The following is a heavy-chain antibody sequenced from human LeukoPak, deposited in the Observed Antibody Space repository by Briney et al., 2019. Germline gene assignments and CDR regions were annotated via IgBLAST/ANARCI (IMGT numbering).Heavy chain of an antibody. CDR1: GRTFRGYF. D-gene: IGHD3-22*01. J-gene: IGHJ4*02. CDR3: ARGPDFYDSSGYYPI. Sequence: SETLSLTCAVYGRTFRGYFWSWIRQPPGKGLEWIGEINHRGSTNYNPSLKSRVTISVDTSKNQFSLKLSSVTAADTAVYYCARGPDFYDSSGYYPIWGQGTLVTVSS. V-gene: IGHV4-34*01. CDR2: INHRGST.